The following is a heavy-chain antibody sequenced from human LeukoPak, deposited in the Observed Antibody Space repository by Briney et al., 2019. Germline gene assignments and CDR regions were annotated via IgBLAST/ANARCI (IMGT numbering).Heavy chain of an antibody. D-gene: IGHD3-22*01. CDR2: IRYDGSNK. Sequence: PGGSLRRYCAASGFTFSSYGMHWVRQAPGKGLEWVAFIRYDGSNKYYADSVKGRFTISRDNSKNTLYLQMHSLRAEDTAVYYCAKGPSNYYDSSGYLDYWGQGALVTVSS. CDR1: GFTFSSYG. CDR3: AKGPSNYYDSSGYLDY. J-gene: IGHJ4*02. V-gene: IGHV3-30*02.